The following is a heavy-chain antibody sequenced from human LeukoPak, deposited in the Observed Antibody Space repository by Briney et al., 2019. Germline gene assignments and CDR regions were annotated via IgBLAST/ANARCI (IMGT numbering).Heavy chain of an antibody. J-gene: IGHJ5*02. CDR2: ISHSGSA. Sequence: SETLSLTCAVYGGSFSSYYWSWIRQPPGKGLEWIGEISHSGSAYYNPSLKSRVTISVDTSKNQFSLKLSSVTAADTAVYYCARGHYSSGYYYWFDPWGQGTLVTVSS. CDR3: ARGHYSSGYYYWFDP. V-gene: IGHV4-34*01. CDR1: GGSFSSYY. D-gene: IGHD3-22*01.